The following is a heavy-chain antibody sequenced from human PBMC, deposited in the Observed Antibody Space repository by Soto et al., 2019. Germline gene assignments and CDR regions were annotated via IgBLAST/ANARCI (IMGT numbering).Heavy chain of an antibody. CDR2: IIPILGTA. Sequence: QVQLVQSGAEVKKPGSSVKVSCKASGGTFRSYAISWVRQAPGQGLEWMGGIIPILGTANYAQKFQGRVTITADESTSTAYMELSSLRSEDTAVYYCARDKQRYCSGGSCTIEHWGQGTLVTVSS. D-gene: IGHD2-15*01. CDR1: GGTFRSYA. J-gene: IGHJ1*01. CDR3: ARDKQRYCSGGSCTIEH. V-gene: IGHV1-69*01.